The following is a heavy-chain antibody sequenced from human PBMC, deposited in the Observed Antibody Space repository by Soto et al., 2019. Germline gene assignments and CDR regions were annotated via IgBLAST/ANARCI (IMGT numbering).Heavy chain of an antibody. CDR3: ARVFGGSGSFYRQAYGMDV. Sequence: QVQLQESGPGLVKPSQTLSLTCTVSGGSISSGDYYWSWIRQPPGKGLEWIGYIYYSGSTYYNPSLKIRVTISVDTSKNPFSLKLSSVTAADTAVYYCARVFGGSGSFYRQAYGMDVWGQGTTVTVS. CDR2: IYYSGST. J-gene: IGHJ6*02. CDR1: GGSISSGDYY. V-gene: IGHV4-30-4*01. D-gene: IGHD3-10*01.